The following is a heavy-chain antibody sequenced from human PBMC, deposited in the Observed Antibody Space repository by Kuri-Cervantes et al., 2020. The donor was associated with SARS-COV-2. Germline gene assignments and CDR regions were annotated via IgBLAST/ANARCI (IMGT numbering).Heavy chain of an antibody. Sequence: ESLKISFAASGFTFRDHWIHWGRQTPGKGLVWVSRINPDGGYTNNADSVKGQFTISRDNAKNSLYLQMNSLRAEDTALYYCAKDIFGDKPAAIPGEQYYYYYGMDVWGQGTTVTVSS. CDR1: GFTFRDHW. V-gene: IGHV3-74*01. CDR3: AKDIFGDKPAAIPGEQYYYYYGMDV. J-gene: IGHJ6*02. CDR2: INPDGGYT. D-gene: IGHD2-2*01.